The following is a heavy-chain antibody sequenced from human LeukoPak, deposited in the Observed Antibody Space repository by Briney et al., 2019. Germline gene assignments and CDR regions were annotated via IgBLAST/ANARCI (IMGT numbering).Heavy chain of an antibody. D-gene: IGHD2-15*01. CDR3: ARGTPYCSGGSCYEGDWFDP. J-gene: IGHJ5*02. CDR1: GGTFSSYA. CDR2: IIPIFGTA. V-gene: IGHV1-69*01. Sequence: SVKVSCKASGGTFSSYAISWVRQAPGQGLEWMGGIIPIFGTANYAQKFQGRVTITADESTSTAYMELSSLRSEDTAVYYCARGTPYCSGGSCYEGDWFDPWGHGTLVTVSS.